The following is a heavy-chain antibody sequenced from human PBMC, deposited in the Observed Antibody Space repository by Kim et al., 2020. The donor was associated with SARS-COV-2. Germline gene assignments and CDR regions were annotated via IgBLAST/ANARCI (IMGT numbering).Heavy chain of an antibody. CDR1: GLTFSDYW. V-gene: IGHV3-74*03. J-gene: IGHJ4*02. CDR3: ATLAAGSVHVDH. CDR2: ISPDGSST. Sequence: GGSLRLSCAVSGLTFSDYWMHWVRQAPGKGLVWVSRISPDGSSTTYADSVKGRFTISRDDAKNTLYLQMNSLRAEDTAVYYCATLAAGSVHVDHWRQGTHVTVSS. D-gene: IGHD6-13*01.